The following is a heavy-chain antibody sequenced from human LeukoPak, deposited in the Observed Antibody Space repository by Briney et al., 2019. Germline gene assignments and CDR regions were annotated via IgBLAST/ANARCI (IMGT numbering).Heavy chain of an antibody. CDR3: GKEGGLYDSGGYFDY. Sequence: GGSLRLSCAASGFPFSSYGMHWVRQAPGKGLEWVSTISSSGGRTYYAGSVKGRFTISRDDSKNTFYLQMNSLRAEDTAVYHCGKEGGLYDSGGYFDYWGQGALVTVSS. V-gene: IGHV3-23*01. D-gene: IGHD3-3*01. CDR2: ISSSGGRT. J-gene: IGHJ4*02. CDR1: GFPFSSYG.